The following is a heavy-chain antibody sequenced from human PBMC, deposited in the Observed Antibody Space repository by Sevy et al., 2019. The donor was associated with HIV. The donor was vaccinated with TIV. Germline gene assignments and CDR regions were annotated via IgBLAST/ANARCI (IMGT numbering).Heavy chain of an antibody. CDR1: GGSISSGGYY. V-gene: IGHV4-31*03. CDR3: ARVKKLEGNYYYYGMDV. J-gene: IGHJ6*02. CDR2: IYYSGST. Sequence: SETLSLTCTVSGGSISSGGYYWSWIRQHPGKGLEWIGYIYYSGSTYYNPSLKSRVTISVDTSKNQFSLKLSSVTAADTAVYYCARVKKLEGNYYYYGMDVWGQGTTVTVSS. D-gene: IGHD6-13*01.